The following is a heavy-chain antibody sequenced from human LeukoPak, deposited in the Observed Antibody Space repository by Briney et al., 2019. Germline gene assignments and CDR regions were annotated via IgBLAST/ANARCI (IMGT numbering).Heavy chain of an antibody. CDR3: ARDCSSTSCYIDGYKLDY. Sequence: SETLSLTCAVYGGSFSGYYWNWIRQPPGKGLEWIGSIYHSGSTYCNPSLKSRVTISVDTSKNQFSLKLSSVTAADTAVYYCARDCSSTSCYIDGYKLDYWGQGTLVIVSS. V-gene: IGHV4-34*01. J-gene: IGHJ4*02. D-gene: IGHD2-2*02. CDR2: IYHSGST. CDR1: GGSFSGYY.